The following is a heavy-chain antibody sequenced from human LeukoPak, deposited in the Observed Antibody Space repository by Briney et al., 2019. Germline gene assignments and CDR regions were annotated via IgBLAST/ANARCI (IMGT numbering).Heavy chain of an antibody. J-gene: IGHJ5*02. Sequence: KTSETLSLTCTVSGSSISSGGYYWSWIRQHPGKGLEWIGYIYYSGSTYYNPSLKSRVTISVDTSKNQFSLKLSSVTAADTAVYYCARVKWGVVPAAAPNWFDPWGQGTLVTVSS. CDR1: GSSISSGGYY. CDR2: IYYSGST. D-gene: IGHD2-2*01. CDR3: ARVKWGVVPAAAPNWFDP. V-gene: IGHV4-31*03.